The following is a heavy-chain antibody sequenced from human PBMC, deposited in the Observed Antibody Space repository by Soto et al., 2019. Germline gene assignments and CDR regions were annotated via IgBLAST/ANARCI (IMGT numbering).Heavy chain of an antibody. CDR1: GFIFSNYW. CDR2: INGDGSTT. V-gene: IGHV3-74*01. J-gene: IGHJ4*02. CDR3: VRDNVPYPFDY. Sequence: GGSLRLSCAASGFIFSNYWMYWVRQVPGEGPMWVSRINGDGSTTAYAGSVKGRFTISRDNAKSTLYLQMNSLRAEDTALYYCVRDNVPYPFDYWGRGILVTVSS.